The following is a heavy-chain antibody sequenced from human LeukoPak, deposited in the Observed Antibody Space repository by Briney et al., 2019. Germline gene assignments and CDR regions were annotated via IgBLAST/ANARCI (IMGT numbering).Heavy chain of an antibody. CDR2: IYYSGST. J-gene: IGHJ6*02. CDR3: AGRQGYYYYGMDV. CDR1: GGSISSYY. Sequence: SETLSLTCTVSGGSISSYYWSWIRQPPGKGLEWIGYIYYSGSTNYNPSLKSRVTISVDTSKNQFSLKLSSVTAADTAVYYCAGRQGYYYYGMDVWGRGTTVTVSS. V-gene: IGHV4-59*01.